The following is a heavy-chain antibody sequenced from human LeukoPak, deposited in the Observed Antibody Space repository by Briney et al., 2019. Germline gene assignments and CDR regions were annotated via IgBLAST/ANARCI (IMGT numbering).Heavy chain of an antibody. D-gene: IGHD3-22*01. CDR3: AGDIPAYYYDSSGYHSPAGY. J-gene: IGHJ4*02. CDR2: IIPIFGTA. CDR1: GYTFTSYG. Sequence: ASVKVSCKASGYTFTSYGISWVRQAPGQGLEWMGGIIPIFGTANYAQKFQGRVTITADESTSTAYMELSSLRSEDTAVYYCAGDIPAYYYDSSGYHSPAGYWGQGTLVTVSS. V-gene: IGHV1-69*13.